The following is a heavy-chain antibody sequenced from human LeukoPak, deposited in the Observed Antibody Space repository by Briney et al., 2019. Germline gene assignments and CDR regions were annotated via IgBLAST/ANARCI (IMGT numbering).Heavy chain of an antibody. J-gene: IGHJ3*02. V-gene: IGHV3-21*01. D-gene: IGHD2-15*01. CDR1: GFTFSSYS. CDR3: ARDRSCSGGSCYRTRAFDI. CDR2: ISSSSSYI. Sequence: AGGSLRLSCAASGFTFSSYSMNWVRQAPGKGLEWVSSISSSSSYIYYADSVKGRFTISRDNAKNSLYLQMNSLRAEDTAVYYCARDRSCSGGSCYRTRAFDIWGQGTMVTVSS.